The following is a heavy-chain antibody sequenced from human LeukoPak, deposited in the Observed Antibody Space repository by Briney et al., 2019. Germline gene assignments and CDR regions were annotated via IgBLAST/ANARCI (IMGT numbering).Heavy chain of an antibody. J-gene: IGHJ4*02. Sequence: GGSLRLSCAASGLTFSSYAMNSVRQAPGKGLEWVSTISYSGGSTYYVDSVKGRFTISRDNSENTLYLQLNSLRAEDTAVYYCAKAASGSYLYYFDYWGQGTLVTVSS. D-gene: IGHD1-26*01. CDR1: GLTFSSYA. CDR2: ISYSGGST. V-gene: IGHV3-23*01. CDR3: AKAASGSYLYYFDY.